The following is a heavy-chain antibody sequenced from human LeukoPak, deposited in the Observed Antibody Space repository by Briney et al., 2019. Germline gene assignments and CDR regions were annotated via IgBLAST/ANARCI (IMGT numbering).Heavy chain of an antibody. D-gene: IGHD2-2*01. Sequence: SETLSLTCTVSGGSISTGGYYWSWIRQHPGKGLEWIGYIYYSGSTYYSPSLKSRLTMSVDTSKNQFSLILSSVTAADTAVYYCAREHLVPAAMIDYWGQGTLVTVSS. CDR2: IYYSGST. V-gene: IGHV4-31*03. CDR3: AREHLVPAAMIDY. J-gene: IGHJ4*02. CDR1: GGSISTGGYY.